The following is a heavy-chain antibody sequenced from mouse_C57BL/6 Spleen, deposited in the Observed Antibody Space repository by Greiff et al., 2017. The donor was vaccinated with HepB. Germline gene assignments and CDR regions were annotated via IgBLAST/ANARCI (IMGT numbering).Heavy chain of an antibody. D-gene: IGHD2-1*01. CDR1: GYAFTNYL. V-gene: IGHV1-54*01. CDR3: AREEGNYGYFDV. CDR2: INPGSGGT. J-gene: IGHJ1*03. Sequence: QVQLQQSGAELVRPGTSVKVSCKASGYAFTNYLIEWVKQRPGQGLEWIGVINPGSGGTNYNEKFKGKATLTADKSSSTAYMQLSSLTSEDSAVYFCAREEGNYGYFDVWGTGTTVTVSS.